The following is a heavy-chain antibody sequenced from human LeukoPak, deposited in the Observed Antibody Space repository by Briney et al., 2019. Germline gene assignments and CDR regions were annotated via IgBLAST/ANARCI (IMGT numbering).Heavy chain of an antibody. CDR2: IYTSGST. D-gene: IGHD3-3*01. CDR1: GGSISSGSYY. Sequence: PSETLSLTCTASGGSISSGSYYWSWIRPPAGQGLEWIVRIYTSGSTNYNPSLKSRVTISVDTSKNQFSLKLSSVTAADTAVYYCARGFGGSYYYYMDVWGKGTTVTVSS. J-gene: IGHJ6*03. CDR3: ARGFGGSYYYYMDV. V-gene: IGHV4-61*02.